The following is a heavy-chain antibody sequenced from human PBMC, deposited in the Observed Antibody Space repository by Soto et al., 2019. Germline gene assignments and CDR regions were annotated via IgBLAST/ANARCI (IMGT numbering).Heavy chain of an antibody. V-gene: IGHV3-30-3*01. D-gene: IGHD6-19*01. CDR3: ANPHSSGWYGHL. CDR2: ISYDGSDK. Sequence: GGSLRLSCAASGFTCSSHAMHWVRQAPGKGLEWVAVISYDGSDKFYADSVKGRFTISRDNSKNTLYLQMNSLRPEDTAVYFCANPHSSGWYGHLWGQGTLVSV. CDR1: GFTCSSHA. J-gene: IGHJ5*02.